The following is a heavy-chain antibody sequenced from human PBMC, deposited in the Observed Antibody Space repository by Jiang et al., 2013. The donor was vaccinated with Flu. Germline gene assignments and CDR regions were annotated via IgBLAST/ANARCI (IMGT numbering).Heavy chain of an antibody. CDR3: ARATRHINLLRGVMGSWFDA. CDR2: INHSGRI. D-gene: IGHD2-8*01. V-gene: IGHV4-34*01. CDR1: GGSFGGSLSGFH. Sequence: LLKPSETLSLTCAVYGGSFGGSLSGFHWTWIRQSPGTGLEWIGEINHSGRIKYNPSLESRVSISVDTSKNQISLRLSSVTAADTAVYYCARATRHINLLRGVMGSWFDAWGQGIPVT. J-gene: IGHJ5*02.